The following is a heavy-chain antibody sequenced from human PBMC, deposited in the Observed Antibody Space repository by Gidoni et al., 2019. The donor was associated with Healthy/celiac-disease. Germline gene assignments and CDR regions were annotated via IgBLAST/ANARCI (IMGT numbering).Heavy chain of an antibody. CDR2: IYYSGGT. CDR1: GGSISSYY. D-gene: IGHD1-26*01. CDR3: ARTSNHVGAFDY. Sequence: QVQLQESGPGLVKPSETLSLTGTVSGGSISSYYWSWIRQPPGKGLEWIGYIYYSGGTNYNPSLTSRVTISVNTSKNQFSLKLSSVTAADTAVYYCARTSNHVGAFDYWGQGTLVTVSS. J-gene: IGHJ4*02. V-gene: IGHV4-59*08.